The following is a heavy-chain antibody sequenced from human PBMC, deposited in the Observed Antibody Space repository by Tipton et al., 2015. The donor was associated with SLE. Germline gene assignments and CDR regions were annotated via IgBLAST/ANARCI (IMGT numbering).Heavy chain of an antibody. J-gene: IGHJ3*02. D-gene: IGHD6-19*01. CDR3: GRELVDGNAIDI. Sequence: QLVQSGAEVKKPGASVKVSCKASGYTFTNYGITWVRQAPGQGLEWMGGIIPIFGPANYAQKFQGRVTITTDESTSTAYMELSSLRSEDTAVYYCGRELVDGNAIDIWGQGTRVTVSS. CDR1: GYTFTNYG. CDR2: IIPIFGPA. V-gene: IGHV1-69*05.